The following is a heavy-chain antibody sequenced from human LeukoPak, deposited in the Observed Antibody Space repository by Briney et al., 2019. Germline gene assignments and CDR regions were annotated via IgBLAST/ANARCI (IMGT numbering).Heavy chain of an antibody. CDR1: GASINSYY. CDR3: AKDWELGS. CDR2: IYKSGGT. J-gene: IGHJ5*02. V-gene: IGHV4-59*01. D-gene: IGHD7-27*01. Sequence: PSETLSLTCSVSGASINSYYWNWIQQPPGKGLEWMGNIYKSGGTNYNPSLKSRVTISLDTSKDQFSLRLTSVTAADTAFYYCAKDWELGSWGQGTLVTVSS.